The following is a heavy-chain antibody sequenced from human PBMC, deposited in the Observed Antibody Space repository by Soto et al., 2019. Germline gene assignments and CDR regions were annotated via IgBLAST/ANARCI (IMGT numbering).Heavy chain of an antibody. D-gene: IGHD2-2*03. CDR2: IYSRENT. CDR1: GGSVSSSSYS. Sequence: QLQLQESGPGLVKPSEILSLTCTVSGGSVSSSSYSWGWIRQSPGQGLEWIGTIYSRENTNYNPSLLGRVAQSVDTAKNGFSLKLGPETAADTAVYYCARLNGYCISTNCHGYYGMDVWGQGTTVTVSS. V-gene: IGHV4-39*02. CDR3: ARLNGYCISTNCHGYYGMDV. J-gene: IGHJ6*02.